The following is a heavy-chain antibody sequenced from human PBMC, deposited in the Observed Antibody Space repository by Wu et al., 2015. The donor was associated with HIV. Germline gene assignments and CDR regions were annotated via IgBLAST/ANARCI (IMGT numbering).Heavy chain of an antibody. CDR3: RLVTPAIAAAGTSDY. CDR2: FDPEDGET. D-gene: IGHD6-13*01. J-gene: IGHJ4*02. CDR1: GGTFSSYA. V-gene: IGHV1-24*01. Sequence: QVQLVQSGAEVKKPGSSVKVSCKASGGTFSSYAISWVRQAPGKGLEWMGGFDPEDGETIYAQKFQGRVTMTEDTSTDTAYMELSSLRSEDTAVYYCRLVTPAIAAAGTSDYWGQGTLVTVSS.